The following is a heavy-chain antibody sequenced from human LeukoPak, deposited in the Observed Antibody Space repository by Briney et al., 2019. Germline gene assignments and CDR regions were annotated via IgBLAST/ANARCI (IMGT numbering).Heavy chain of an antibody. J-gene: IGHJ1*01. V-gene: IGHV3-23*01. Sequence: PGGSLRLSCAASGFTFSTCAMSWVRQAPGKGLEWVSTISVSATNTYYADSVKGRFTISRDNSKNTLYLQMNSLRADDTAAYYCATITSMRVVLISWGQGTLVTVSS. CDR2: ISVSATNT. CDR3: ATITSMRVVLIS. D-gene: IGHD3-22*01. CDR1: GFTFSTCA.